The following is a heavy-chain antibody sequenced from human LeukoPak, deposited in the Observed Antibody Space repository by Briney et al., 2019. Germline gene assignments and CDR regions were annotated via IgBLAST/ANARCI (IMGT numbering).Heavy chain of an antibody. CDR3: ARGMRAIVVTAIDY. CDR1: GGSISSGDYY. Sequence: PSETLSLTCNVSGGSISSGDYYWSWTRQPPGKGLEWIGYIYYSGSTYYNPSLKSRVTISVDTSKNQFSLKLSSVTAADTAVYYCARGMRAIVVTAIDYWGQGTLVTVSS. D-gene: IGHD3-22*01. CDR2: IYYSGST. V-gene: IGHV4-30-4*01. J-gene: IGHJ4*02.